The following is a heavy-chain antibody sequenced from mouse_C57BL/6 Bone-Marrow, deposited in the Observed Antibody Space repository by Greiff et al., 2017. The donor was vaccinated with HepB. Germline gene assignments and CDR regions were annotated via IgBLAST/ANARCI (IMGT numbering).Heavy chain of an antibody. D-gene: IGHD2-4*01. CDR2: IYPGSGST. Sequence: VQLQQPGAELVKPGASVKMSCKASGYTFTSYWITWVKQRPGQGLEWIGDIYPGSGSTNYNEKFKSKATLTVDTSSSTAYMQLSSLTSEDSAVYYCARLGDYDGDWFAYWGQGTLVTVSA. CDR3: ARLGDYDGDWFAY. V-gene: IGHV1-55*01. J-gene: IGHJ3*01. CDR1: GYTFTSYW.